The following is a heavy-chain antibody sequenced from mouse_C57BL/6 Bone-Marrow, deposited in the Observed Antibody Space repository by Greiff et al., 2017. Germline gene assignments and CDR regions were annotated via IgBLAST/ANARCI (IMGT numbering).Heavy chain of an antibody. J-gene: IGHJ1*03. CDR1: GYTFTSYW. V-gene: IGHV1-69*01. CDR2: IDPSDSYT. CDR3: ARGYDYDWYFDV. Sequence: QVQLQQPGAELVMPGASVKLSCKASGYTFTSYWMHWVKQRPGQGLEWIGEIDPSDSYTNYNQKFKGKSTLTVDKSSSTAYMQLSSLTSEDSAVYYCARGYDYDWYFDVWGRGTAITVSS. D-gene: IGHD2-4*01.